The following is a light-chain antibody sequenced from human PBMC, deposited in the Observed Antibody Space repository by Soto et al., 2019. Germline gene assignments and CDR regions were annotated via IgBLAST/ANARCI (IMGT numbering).Light chain of an antibody. CDR3: QQYYDVPVT. J-gene: IGKJ5*01. V-gene: IGKV4-1*01. CDR1: QPVLRSSNNKNH. Sequence: DIVMTQSPDSLTVSLGERATINCKASQPVLRSSNNKNHLAWYQQKPTQSPKMLISWASTRESGVPDRFSGSGSGTEFTLTICSLQAEDAAVYYCQQYYDVPVTFGQGTRLEIK. CDR2: WAS.